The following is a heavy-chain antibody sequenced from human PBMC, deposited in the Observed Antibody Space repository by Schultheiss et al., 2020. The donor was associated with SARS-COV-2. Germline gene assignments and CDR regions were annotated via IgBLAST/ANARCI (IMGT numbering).Heavy chain of an antibody. D-gene: IGHD3-10*01. CDR3: ARDIFVLLWYGPPAFDI. V-gene: IGHV1-18*01. J-gene: IGHJ3*02. CDR1: GYTFTSYG. CDR2: ISAYNGNT. Sequence: ASVKVSCKASGYTFTSYGISWVRQAPGQGLEWMGWISAYNGNTNYAQKLQGRVTMTTDTSTSTAYMELRSLRSDDTAVYYCARDIFVLLWYGPPAFDIWGQGTMVTVSS.